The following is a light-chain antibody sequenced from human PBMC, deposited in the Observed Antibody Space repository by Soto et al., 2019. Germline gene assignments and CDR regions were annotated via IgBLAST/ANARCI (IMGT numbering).Light chain of an antibody. J-gene: IGKJ1*01. CDR3: QQYKSGST. V-gene: IGKV1-5*01. CDR2: EAS. Sequence: DIQMTQSPSTLSTSVGDRATITCRASQNIDRWLAWYQRKPGKAPKLLIYEASSLEGGVPSRFSGSGSGTEFPLTVSGLQAEDFATYWCQQYKSGSTFGQGTKLDFK. CDR1: QNIDRW.